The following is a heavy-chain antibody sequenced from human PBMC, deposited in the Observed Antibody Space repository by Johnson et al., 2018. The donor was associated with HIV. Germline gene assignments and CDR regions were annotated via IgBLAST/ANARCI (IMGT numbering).Heavy chain of an antibody. CDR3: SRDQRSSGLNDQTDAFDI. J-gene: IGHJ3*02. Sequence: QVQLVESGGGVVQPGRSLRLACAASAFTFSNYGMHWVRQAPGKGLEWVAFIRYDGSNKYYADSVKGRFTISGDNSKNTLYLQMNSRRDVYTAVYYCSRDQRSSGLNDQTDAFDIWGQGTMVNGSS. CDR2: IRYDGSNK. V-gene: IGHV3-30*02. CDR1: AFTFSNYG. D-gene: IGHD6-19*01.